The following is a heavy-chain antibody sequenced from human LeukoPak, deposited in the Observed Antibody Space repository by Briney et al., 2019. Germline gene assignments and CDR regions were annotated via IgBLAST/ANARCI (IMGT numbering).Heavy chain of an antibody. CDR1: GFTFSSYG. CDR2: ISGSGGST. J-gene: IGHJ4*02. Sequence: GGTVRLSCAASGFTFSSYGMSWVRQAPGKGLEWVSAISGSGGSTYYADSVKGRFTISRDNSKNTLYLQMNSLRAEDTAVYCCARDLDYDYVWGSPLYWGQGTLVTVSS. D-gene: IGHD3-16*01. CDR3: ARDLDYDYVWGSPLY. V-gene: IGHV3-23*01.